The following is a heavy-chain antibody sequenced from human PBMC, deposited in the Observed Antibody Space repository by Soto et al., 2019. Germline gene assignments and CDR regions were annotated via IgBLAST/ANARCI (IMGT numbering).Heavy chain of an antibody. J-gene: IGHJ4*02. D-gene: IGHD5-12*01. CDR3: ARRLNIAAYDS. CDR2: IYYTGST. CDR1: GDSLSTYY. V-gene: IGHV4-59*01. Sequence: SETLSLTCTVSGDSLSTYYWGWFRQSPGVGLQWIGYIYYTGSTYYDPSLKSRVTISLHTSRNQFSLLLTSLTAADTAVYYCARRLNIAAYDSWGQGVLVTSPQ.